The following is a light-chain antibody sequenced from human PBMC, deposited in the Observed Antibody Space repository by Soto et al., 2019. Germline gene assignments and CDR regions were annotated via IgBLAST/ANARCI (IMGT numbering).Light chain of an antibody. CDR2: GAS. CDR1: QSVSST. V-gene: IGKV3-15*01. Sequence: EIVMTQSPDTLSVSPGERATLFCRASQSVSSTVAWYQQRPGQAPRLLIYGASTRATGIPARFSVSGSGTEFTLTISSLQSEDFAVYYCQQYNDWLTFGGGTKVDIK. CDR3: QQYNDWLT. J-gene: IGKJ4*01.